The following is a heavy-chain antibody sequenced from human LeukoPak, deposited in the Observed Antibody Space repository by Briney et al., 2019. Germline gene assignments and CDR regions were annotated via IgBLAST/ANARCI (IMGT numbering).Heavy chain of an antibody. Sequence: GXLXLXXAXAGXTXXSYSMNWVRQAPGKGLEWGSSISSSSSYIYYADSVKGRFTISRDNAKNSGYLEMNRLRDEERAVYYCARESPLDYINHHPPGDWGQGTLVTVSS. CDR2: ISSSSSYI. CDR3: ARESPLDYINHHPPGD. CDR1: GXTXXSYS. J-gene: IGHJ4*02. V-gene: IGHV3-21*01. D-gene: IGHD4-4*01.